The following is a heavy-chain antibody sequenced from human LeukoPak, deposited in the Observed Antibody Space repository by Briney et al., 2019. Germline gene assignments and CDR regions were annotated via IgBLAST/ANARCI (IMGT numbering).Heavy chain of an antibody. V-gene: IGHV4-34*01. CDR3: ARLFGAGMVRGVPSRDY. CDR1: GGSFSGYY. D-gene: IGHD3-10*01. CDR2: INHSRST. J-gene: IGHJ4*02. Sequence: PSETLSLTCAVYGGSFSGYYWSWIRQPPGKGLEWIGEINHSRSTNYNPSLKSRVTISVDTSKNQFSLKLSSVTAADTAVYYCARLFGAGMVRGVPSRDYWGQGTLVTVSS.